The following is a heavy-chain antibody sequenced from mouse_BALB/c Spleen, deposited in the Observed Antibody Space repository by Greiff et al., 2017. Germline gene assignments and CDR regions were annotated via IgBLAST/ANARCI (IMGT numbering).Heavy chain of an antibody. CDR3: ARDVYYYGSSSGAMDY. CDR2: IWAGGST. D-gene: IGHD1-1*01. Sequence: QVQLKESGPGLVAPSQSLSITCTVSGFSLTSYGVHWVRQPPGKGLEWLGVIWAGGSTNYNSALMSRLSISKDNSKSQVFLKMNSLQTDDTAMYYCARDVYYYGSSSGAMDYWGQGTSVTVSS. CDR1: GFSLTSYG. J-gene: IGHJ4*01. V-gene: IGHV2-9*02.